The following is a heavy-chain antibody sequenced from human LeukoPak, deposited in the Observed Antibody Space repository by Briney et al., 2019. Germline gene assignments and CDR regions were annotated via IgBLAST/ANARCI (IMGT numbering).Heavy chain of an antibody. D-gene: IGHD3-22*01. CDR2: IYPGDSDI. V-gene: IGHV5-51*01. J-gene: IGHJ5*01. Sequence: GAALKFFCKGSGYSFSIYCNGWGRPMPGEGLEWMGNIYPGDSDIRYSPSFQGQVTFSADKSISTAYLQWSSLKASDTAMYYCARRDSSGYSFDSWGQGTLVTVSS. CDR1: GYSFSIYC. CDR3: ARRDSSGYSFDS.